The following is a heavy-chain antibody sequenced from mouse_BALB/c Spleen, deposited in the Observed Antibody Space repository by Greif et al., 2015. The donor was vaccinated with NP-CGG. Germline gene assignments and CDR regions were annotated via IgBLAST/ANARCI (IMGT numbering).Heavy chain of an antibody. CDR1: GFTFSSYT. CDR3: ARCFYDYDGYFDV. D-gene: IGHD2-4*01. Sequence: DVHLVESGGGLVQPGGSLKLSCAASGFTFSSYTMSWVRQTPEKRLEWVAYISNGGGSTYYPDTVKGRFTISRDNAKNTLYLQMSSLKSEDTAMYYCARCFYDYDGYFDVWGAGTTVTVSS. J-gene: IGHJ1*01. V-gene: IGHV5-12-2*01. CDR2: ISNGGGST.